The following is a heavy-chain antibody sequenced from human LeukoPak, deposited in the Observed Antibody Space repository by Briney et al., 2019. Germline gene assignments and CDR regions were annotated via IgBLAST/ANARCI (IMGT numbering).Heavy chain of an antibody. J-gene: IGHJ4*02. CDR3: AREGDYDYVWGSYQSPPNFDY. D-gene: IGHD3-16*02. CDR2: TYYRSKWYN. Sequence: SQTLSLICAISGDSVSSNSAAWNWIRQSPSRGLEWLGRTYYRSKWYNDYAVSVKSRITINPDTSKNQFSLQLNSVTPEDTAVYYCAREGDYDYVWGSYQSPPNFDYWGQGTLVTVSS. V-gene: IGHV6-1*01. CDR1: GDSVSSNSAA.